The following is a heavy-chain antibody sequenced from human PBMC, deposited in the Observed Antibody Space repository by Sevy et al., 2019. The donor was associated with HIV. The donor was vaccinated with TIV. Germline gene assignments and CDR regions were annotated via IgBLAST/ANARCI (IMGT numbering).Heavy chain of an antibody. CDR3: VREKGPFTAFDI. D-gene: IGHD3-16*01. CDR2: IWKDGHNK. CDR1: GFTFNIYG. V-gene: IGHV3-33*04. J-gene: IGHJ3*02. Sequence: GGSLRLSCAASGFTFNIYGMHWVRQAPGKGLEWVAVIWKDGHNKFYADSVRGRFTFSRDNSRSTLSLQMDSPRVEDTPVYYCVREKGPFTAFDIWGQGTMVTVSS.